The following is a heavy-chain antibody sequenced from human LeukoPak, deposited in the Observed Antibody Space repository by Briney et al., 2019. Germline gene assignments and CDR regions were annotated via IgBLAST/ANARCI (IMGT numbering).Heavy chain of an antibody. D-gene: IGHD3-9*01. CDR2: TRNKANSYTT. J-gene: IGHJ4*02. CDR3: ARRGILTGYFEFDY. V-gene: IGHV3-72*01. CDR1: GFTFSDHY. Sequence: GGSLRLSCAASGFTFSDHYMDCVRQAPGKGLERVGRTRNKANSYTTEYAASVKGRFTISRDDSKNSLYLQMNSLKTEDTAVYYCARRGILTGYFEFDYWGQGTLVTVSS.